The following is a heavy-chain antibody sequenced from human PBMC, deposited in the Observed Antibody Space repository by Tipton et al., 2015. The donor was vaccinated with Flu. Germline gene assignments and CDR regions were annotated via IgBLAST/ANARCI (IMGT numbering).Heavy chain of an antibody. D-gene: IGHD2-15*01. J-gene: IGHJ5*02. CDR1: GGSISNYY. CDR2: IYYSGST. CDR3: ARGRGGGGSSNYWFDP. V-gene: IGHV4-59*01. Sequence: TLSLTCTVSGGSISNYYWSWIRQPPGKGLEWIGYIYYSGSTNYNSSLKSRVTISVDTSKNQFSLKLTSVTAADTAVYYCARGRGGGGSSNYWFDPWGQGTLVTVSS.